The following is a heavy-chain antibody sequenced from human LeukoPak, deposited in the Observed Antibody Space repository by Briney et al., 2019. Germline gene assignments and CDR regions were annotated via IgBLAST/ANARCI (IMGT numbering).Heavy chain of an antibody. D-gene: IGHD1-26*01. CDR2: IYPGDSDA. CDR1: GDSFNGYW. CDR3: ARRYGLSGSFDY. V-gene: IGHV5-51*01. J-gene: IGHJ4*02. Sequence: GESLKISCKGSGDSFNGYWIAWVRQMPGKGLECMGIIYPGDSDARYSPSFQGQVTISVDKSISTAYLQWSSLKASDTAMFYCARRYGLSGSFDYWGQGTLVTVSS.